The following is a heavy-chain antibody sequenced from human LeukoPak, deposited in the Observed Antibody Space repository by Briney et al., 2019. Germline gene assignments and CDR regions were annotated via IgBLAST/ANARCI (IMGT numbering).Heavy chain of an antibody. CDR3: ARGGLYGDYVDY. J-gene: IGHJ4*02. Sequence: GGSLRLSCAASGFTFSSYSMNWVREAPGKGLEWVASIGSSGNYIYYADSVKGRFTISRDNAKDSLYLQMNSLRAEDTAVYYCARGGLYGDYVDYCGQGTLVTVSS. D-gene: IGHD4-17*01. CDR1: GFTFSSYS. V-gene: IGHV3-21*01. CDR2: IGSSGNYI.